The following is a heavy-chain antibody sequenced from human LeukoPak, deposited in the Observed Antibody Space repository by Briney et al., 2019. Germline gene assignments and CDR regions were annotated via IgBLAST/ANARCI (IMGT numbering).Heavy chain of an antibody. Sequence: SETLSLTCTVSGGSISSYYWSWIRQPPGKGLEWIGYIYYSGSTNYNPSLKSRVTISVDTSKNQFSLKLSSVTAADTAVYYCARSSGWKSATDYWGQGTLVTVSS. V-gene: IGHV4-59*12. CDR1: GGSISSYY. D-gene: IGHD6-19*01. J-gene: IGHJ4*02. CDR3: ARSSGWKSATDY. CDR2: IYYSGST.